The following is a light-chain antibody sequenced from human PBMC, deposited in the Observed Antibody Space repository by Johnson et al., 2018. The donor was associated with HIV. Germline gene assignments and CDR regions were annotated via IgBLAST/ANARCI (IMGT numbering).Light chain of an antibody. CDR1: SSNIGNNY. CDR2: DNN. CDR3: GTWDSSLSAGGANYV. J-gene: IGLJ1*01. Sequence: QAVLTQPPSVSAAPGQKVTISCSGSSSNIGNNYVSWYQQLPGTAPKLLIYDNNKRPSGIPDRFSGSKSGTSATLGITGLQTGDEADYYCGTWDSSLSAGGANYV. V-gene: IGLV1-51*01.